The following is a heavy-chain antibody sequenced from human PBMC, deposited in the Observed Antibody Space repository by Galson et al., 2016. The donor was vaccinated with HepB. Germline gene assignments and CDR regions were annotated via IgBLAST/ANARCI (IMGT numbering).Heavy chain of an antibody. CDR3: AKDPSRLLVAGRLDS. Sequence: SLRLSCAASGFTFSSYWMHWVRQAPGKGLVWVSRINGDGSSTTYADSVKGRFTISRDSAKNTLYLQMNSLRPEDTAIYYRAKDPSRLLVAGRLDSWSQGTLVTVSS. J-gene: IGHJ4*02. CDR1: GFTFSSYW. CDR2: INGDGSST. V-gene: IGHV3-74*01. D-gene: IGHD6-19*01.